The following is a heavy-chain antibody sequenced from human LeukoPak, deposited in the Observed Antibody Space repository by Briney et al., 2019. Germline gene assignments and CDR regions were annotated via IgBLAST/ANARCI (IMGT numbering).Heavy chain of an antibody. CDR1: GFTFSSYA. V-gene: IGHV3-30-3*01. CDR3: ARASVWSGYTSYFDP. CDR2: ISYDGSKK. D-gene: IGHD3-3*01. Sequence: RRSLRLSSAPSGFTFSSYAMHWVRQAPDKGLEWVAVISYDGSKKYYTDSVKGRFTISRDNSKNTLYLQMNSLRAEDTAVYYCARASVWSGYTSYFDPWGQGTLVTVSS. J-gene: IGHJ5*02.